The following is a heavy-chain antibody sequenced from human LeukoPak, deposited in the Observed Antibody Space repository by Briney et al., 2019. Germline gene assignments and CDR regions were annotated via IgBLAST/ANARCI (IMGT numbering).Heavy chain of an antibody. Sequence: SETLSLTCTVSGGSIRTYYWTWIQQPPGKGLEWIGYIYYSGSTNYNPSLKSRVTLSVDTSKNQFSLKLSSVTAADTAVYYCARGSGSPLDYFDYWGQGTLVTVSS. CDR1: GGSIRTYY. CDR3: ARGSGSPLDYFDY. J-gene: IGHJ4*02. D-gene: IGHD3-22*01. CDR2: IYYSGST. V-gene: IGHV4-59*08.